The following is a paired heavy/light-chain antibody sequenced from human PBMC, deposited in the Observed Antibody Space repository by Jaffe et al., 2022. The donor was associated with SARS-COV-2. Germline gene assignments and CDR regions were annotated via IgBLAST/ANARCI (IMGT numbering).Light chain of an antibody. V-gene: IGKV2-30*01. Sequence: DVVVTQSPLSLPVTLGQPASISCRTSQSLVYSNGNTYLYWFLQRPGQSPRRLIYRVSNRDSGVPDRFSGSGAGTDFTLKISRVEAEDVGVYYCMQGTHWPHTFGQGTKLEIK. CDR2: RVS. CDR3: MQGTHWPHT. J-gene: IGKJ2*01. CDR1: QSLVYSNGNTY.
Heavy chain of an antibody. V-gene: IGHV3-74*01. D-gene: IGHD3-10*01. Sequence: EVQLVESGGGLVQPGGSLRLSCTASGFTFSGDWMHWIRRAPGKGLVWVSRINTDGSAMSYVDSVKGRFTVSRDNAKNTLYLQMNSLRVEDTGLYYCARDGEGGWGQGTLVTVSS. CDR3: ARDGEGG. J-gene: IGHJ4*02. CDR2: INTDGSAM. CDR1: GFTFSGDW.